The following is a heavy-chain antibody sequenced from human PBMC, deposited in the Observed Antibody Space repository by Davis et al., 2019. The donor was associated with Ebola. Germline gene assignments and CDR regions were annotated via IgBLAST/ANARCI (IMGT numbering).Heavy chain of an antibody. V-gene: IGHV1-18*04. CDR3: AGKGNEPDY. CDR1: GYTFTNYG. D-gene: IGHD1-1*01. CDR2: INCYNGNT. Sequence: ASVPVSCKASGYTFTNYGISWVRQAPGQGLEWMGWINCYNGNTHYAQKFQGRVTMTTDTSTNTAYMELRSLTSDDTAVYYCAGKGNEPDYWGKGILVFVSS. J-gene: IGHJ4*02.